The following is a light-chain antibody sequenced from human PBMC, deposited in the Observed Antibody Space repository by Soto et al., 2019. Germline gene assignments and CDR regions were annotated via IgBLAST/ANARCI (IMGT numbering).Light chain of an antibody. CDR1: QSVSSN. CDR3: QQRSNWPPVIT. CDR2: GSS. Sequence: EIVMTQSPATLSVSPGERATLSCRATQSVSSNLAWYQQKPGQAPRLLIYGSSNRATGIPDRFSVSGSGTDFPITISSLEPEDFAVYYCQQRSNWPPVITFGQGTRLEIK. J-gene: IGKJ5*01. V-gene: IGKV3-11*01.